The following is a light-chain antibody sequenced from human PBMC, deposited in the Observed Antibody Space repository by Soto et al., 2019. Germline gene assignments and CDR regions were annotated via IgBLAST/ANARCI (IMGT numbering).Light chain of an antibody. Sequence: QSALTQPRSVSGSPGQSVTISCTGTSSDVGGYDYVSWYQQHPGKAPKLIIYNVSERPSGVPDRFSGSKSGNTASLTISGLQPEDEADYYCCSYAGYIYVFGTGTKVTVL. CDR2: NVS. J-gene: IGLJ1*01. V-gene: IGLV2-11*01. CDR3: CSYAGYIYV. CDR1: SSDVGGYDY.